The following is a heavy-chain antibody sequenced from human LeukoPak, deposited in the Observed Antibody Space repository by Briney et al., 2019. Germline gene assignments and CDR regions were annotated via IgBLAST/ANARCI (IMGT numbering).Heavy chain of an antibody. J-gene: IGHJ4*02. Sequence: GGSLRLSCAASGFTFSSYGMHWVRQAPGKGLEWVAFIRYDGSNKYYADSVKGRFTISRDNAKNTLYLQMNSLRAEDTAVYYCAREPVDTAMVTSYYFDYWGQGTLVTVSS. CDR1: GFTFSSYG. V-gene: IGHV3-30*02. CDR3: AREPVDTAMVTSYYFDY. D-gene: IGHD5-18*01. CDR2: IRYDGSNK.